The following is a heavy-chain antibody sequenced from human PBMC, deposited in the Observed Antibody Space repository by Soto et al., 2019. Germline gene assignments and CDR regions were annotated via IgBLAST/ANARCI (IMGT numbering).Heavy chain of an antibody. CDR1: GYTFTRYT. J-gene: IGHJ5*02. CDR3: PRGIGRGKLDP. D-gene: IGHD1-1*01. V-gene: IGHV1-3*01. CDR2: INPDNGNA. Sequence: ASVKVSCKASGYTFTRYTMNWVRQAPGQRLEWMGLINPDNGNAKSSQKIQDRVIITRDTSAITANMDLNSLRSEDTAGYHCPRGIGRGKLDPWGEGRLV.